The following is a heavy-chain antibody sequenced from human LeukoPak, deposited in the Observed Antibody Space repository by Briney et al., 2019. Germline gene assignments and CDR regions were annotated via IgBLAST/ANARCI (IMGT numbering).Heavy chain of an antibody. Sequence: PGGSLRLSCAASGFTFSSYAMSWVRQAPGKGLEWVSAISGSGGSTYYADSVKGRITISRDNSKNTLYLRMNSLRAEDTAVYYCARGDSSSWPYYFDYWGQGTLVTVSS. CDR1: GFTFSSYA. V-gene: IGHV3-23*01. CDR2: ISGSGGST. D-gene: IGHD6-13*01. CDR3: ARGDSSSWPYYFDY. J-gene: IGHJ4*02.